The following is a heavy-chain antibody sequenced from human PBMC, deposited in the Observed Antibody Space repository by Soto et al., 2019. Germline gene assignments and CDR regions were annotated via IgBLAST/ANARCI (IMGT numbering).Heavy chain of an antibody. CDR2: IYYSGST. CDR3: ARQIYGSGSYIYAFDI. D-gene: IGHD3-10*01. V-gene: IGHV4-59*01. J-gene: IGHJ3*02. CDR1: GGSISSYY. Sequence: SETLSLTCTVSGGSISSYYWSWIRQPPGKGLEWIGYIYYSGSTNYNPSLKSLVTISVETSKNQFSLKLSSVTAADTAVYYCARQIYGSGSYIYAFDIWGQGTMVTVSS.